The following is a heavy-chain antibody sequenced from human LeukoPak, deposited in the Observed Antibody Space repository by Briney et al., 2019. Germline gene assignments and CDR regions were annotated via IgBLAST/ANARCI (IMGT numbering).Heavy chain of an antibody. D-gene: IGHD3-10*01. J-gene: IGHJ4*02. CDR1: GFTFSSYS. Sequence: GGSLRLSCAASGFTFSSYSMNWVRQASGKGLEWVSYISSSSSTIYYADSVKGRFTISRDNAKNTLYLQMNSLRAEDTAVYYCARDGGGFDYWGQGTLVTVSS. CDR3: ARDGGGFDY. V-gene: IGHV3-48*01. CDR2: ISSSSSTI.